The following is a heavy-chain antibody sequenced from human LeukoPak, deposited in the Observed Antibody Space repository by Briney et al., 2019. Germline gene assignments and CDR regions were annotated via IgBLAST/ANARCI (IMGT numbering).Heavy chain of an antibody. CDR1: GFTFSSYA. J-gene: IGHJ4*02. CDR3: ARGDIVVVPAARTDYVWGSYALDY. CDR2: ISYDGSNK. Sequence: GGSLRLSRAASGFTFSSYAMHWVRQAPGKGLEWVAVISYDGSNKYYADSVKGRFTISRDNSKNTLYLQMNSLRAEDTAVYYCARGDIVVVPAARTDYVWGSYALDYWGQGTLVTVSS. V-gene: IGHV3-30*04. D-gene: IGHD2-2*01.